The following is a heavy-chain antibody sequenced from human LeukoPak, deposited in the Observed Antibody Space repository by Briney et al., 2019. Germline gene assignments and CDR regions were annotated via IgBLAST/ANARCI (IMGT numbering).Heavy chain of an antibody. V-gene: IGHV3-48*02. J-gene: IGHJ3*02. CDR3: ARDGMVRGVIIWDASDI. CDR2: ISSSSTI. CDR1: GFTFSTYA. Sequence: GGSLRLSCAASGFTFSTYAMSWVRQAPGKGLEWVSYISSSSTIYYADSVKGRFTISRDNAKNSLYLQMNSLRDEDTAVYYCARDGMVRGVIIWDASDIWGQGTMVTVSS. D-gene: IGHD3-10*01.